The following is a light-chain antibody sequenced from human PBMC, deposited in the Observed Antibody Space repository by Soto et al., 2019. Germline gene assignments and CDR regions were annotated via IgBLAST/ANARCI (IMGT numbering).Light chain of an antibody. CDR1: QSISSW. J-gene: IGKJ1*01. CDR2: DAS. V-gene: IGKV1-5*01. CDR3: QQYNSYSPWT. Sequence: DIQMTQSPSTLSASVGDRVTITCRASQSISSWLAWYQQKPGKAPKLLIYDASSLESGVPSRFSGCGSGTEFTLTISSPQPDDFATYYCQQYNSYSPWTFGQGTKVEIK.